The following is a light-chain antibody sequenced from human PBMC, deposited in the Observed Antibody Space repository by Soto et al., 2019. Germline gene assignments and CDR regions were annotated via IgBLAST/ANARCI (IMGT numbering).Light chain of an antibody. Sequence: IYRKSRLLLVYSPNNKNYLGWFQQKPGQPPKLLIYWASNRESGVPARFSGSGPGTDFNLTLPSLHSEDVALSNCVPPRAAPGTLAQGTKVDIK. V-gene: IGKV4-1*01. CDR2: WAS. CDR1: LLLVYSPNNKNY. CDR3: VPPRAAPGT. J-gene: IGKJ1*01.